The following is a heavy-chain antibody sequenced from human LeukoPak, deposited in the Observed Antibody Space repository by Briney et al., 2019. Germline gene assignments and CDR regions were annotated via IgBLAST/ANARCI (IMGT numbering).Heavy chain of an antibody. CDR1: GFTFSTYI. V-gene: IGHV3-30*09. D-gene: IGHD2-21*02. CDR3: ARDPRSIVVTASVDF. CDR2: ISYDGSNK. Sequence: GGSLRLSCAASGFTFSTYIMHWIRQAPGKGLEWVAVISYDGSNKDYADSVKGRFAISRDNSKNTLYLQMNSLRAEDTAVYYCARDPRSIVVTASVDFWGQGALVTVSS. J-gene: IGHJ4*02.